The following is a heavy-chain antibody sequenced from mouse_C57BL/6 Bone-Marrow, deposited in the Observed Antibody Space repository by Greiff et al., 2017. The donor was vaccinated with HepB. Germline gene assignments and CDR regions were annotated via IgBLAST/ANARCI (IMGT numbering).Heavy chain of an antibody. CDR1: GFSFNTYA. CDR2: IRSKSNNYAT. Sequence: EVHLVESGGGLVQPKGSLKLSCAASGFSFNTYAMNWVRQAPGKGLEWVARIRSKSNNYATYYADSVKDRFTISRDDSESMLYLQMNNLKTEDTAMYYCVRQYGSTWFAYWGQGTLVTVSA. V-gene: IGHV10-1*01. J-gene: IGHJ3*01. CDR3: VRQYGSTWFAY. D-gene: IGHD1-1*01.